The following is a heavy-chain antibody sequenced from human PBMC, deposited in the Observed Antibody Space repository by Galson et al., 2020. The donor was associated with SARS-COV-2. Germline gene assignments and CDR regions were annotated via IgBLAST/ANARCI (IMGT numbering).Heavy chain of an antibody. CDR3: ARLHYGEYAPEAFDI. D-gene: IGHD4-17*01. V-gene: IGHV4-30-2*01. CDR2: ISHSGGT. Sequence: SETLSLTCAVSGTSISSGSYSWNWIRQPPGPGLEWIGYISHSGGTYYNPSLKSRVTISGDRSKNQFSLRLSSVTAADTAVYYCARLHYGEYAPEAFDIWGPGTRVTVAS. J-gene: IGHJ3*02. CDR1: GTSISSGSYS.